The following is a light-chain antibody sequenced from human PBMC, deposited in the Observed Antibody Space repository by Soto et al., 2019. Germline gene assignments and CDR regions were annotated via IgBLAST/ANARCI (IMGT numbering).Light chain of an antibody. CDR3: QHYNEYSST. V-gene: IGKV1-5*01. Sequence: DIQMTQYPYTLSASVGDRITITCRASQSIRSWLAWYQQKPEKAPTLLIYDASILESGVPSRFSGSGSGTEFTLTISSLHPDDFATYYCQHYNEYSSTFGPGTKVDI. J-gene: IGKJ3*01. CDR2: DAS. CDR1: QSIRSW.